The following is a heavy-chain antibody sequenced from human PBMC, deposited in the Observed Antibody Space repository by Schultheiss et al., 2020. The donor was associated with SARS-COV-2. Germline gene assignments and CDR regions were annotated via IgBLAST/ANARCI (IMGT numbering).Heavy chain of an antibody. V-gene: IGHV4-31*03. CDR3: AREYCSGGSCHFDY. J-gene: IGHJ4*02. CDR2: IYYSGST. CDR1: GGSISSGGYY. D-gene: IGHD2-15*01. Sequence: SETLSLTCTVSGGSISSGGYYWSWIRQHPGKGLEWIGYIYYSGSTYYNPSLKSRVTISVETSKNQFSLKLSSVTAADTAVYYCAREYCSGGSCHFDYWGQGTLVTVSS.